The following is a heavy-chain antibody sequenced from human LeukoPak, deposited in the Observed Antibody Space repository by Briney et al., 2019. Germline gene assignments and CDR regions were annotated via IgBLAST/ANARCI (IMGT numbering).Heavy chain of an antibody. J-gene: IGHJ6*02. V-gene: IGHV3-30*18. D-gene: IGHD5/OR15-5a*01. CDR1: GFTFSSYG. Sequence: GGSLRLSCAASGFTFSSYGMHWVRQAPGKGLEWVAVISYDGSNKYYADSVKGRFTISRDDSKNTLYLQMNSLRAEDTAVYYCAKDVLSTYYYYGMDVWGQGTTVTVSS. CDR2: ISYDGSNK. CDR3: AKDVLSTYYYYGMDV.